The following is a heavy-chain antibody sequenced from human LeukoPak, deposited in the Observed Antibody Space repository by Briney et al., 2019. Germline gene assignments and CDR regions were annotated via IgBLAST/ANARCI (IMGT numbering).Heavy chain of an antibody. Sequence: TGGALRLSCGASGFTFSSYRVTWVRQAPGKGLEWVSSISSSSSYIYYADSVKGRFTNSRDNAKNSLYLQMSSLRAEDTAVYYCARDHLSNYWGQGTLVTVSS. J-gene: IGHJ4*02. CDR2: ISSSSSYI. V-gene: IGHV3-21*01. CDR3: ARDHLSNY. CDR1: GFTFSSYR.